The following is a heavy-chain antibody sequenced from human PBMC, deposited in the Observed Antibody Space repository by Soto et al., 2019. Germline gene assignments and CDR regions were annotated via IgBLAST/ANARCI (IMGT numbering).Heavy chain of an antibody. CDR1: GGPISGFY. D-gene: IGHD5-18*01. CDR3: ARGTQHQDWYFDL. V-gene: IGHV4-59*01. J-gene: IGHJ2*01. Sequence: QVQLQESGPGLVKPSETLSLTCTVSGGPISGFYWSWIRQSPGKGLEWISYIFNTGSTQFNPSLKSRVTKSVDTSKNQVSLKLTSVTAADTAVYYCARGTQHQDWYFDLWGRGTLVSVSS. CDR2: IFNTGST.